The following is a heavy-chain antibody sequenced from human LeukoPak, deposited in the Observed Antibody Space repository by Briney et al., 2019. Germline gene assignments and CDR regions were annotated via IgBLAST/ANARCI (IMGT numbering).Heavy chain of an antibody. J-gene: IGHJ4*02. V-gene: IGHV3-7*01. D-gene: IGHD1-14*01. CDR3: ARGQNWNHDY. CDR1: GFTFRRYW. Sequence: GGSLRLSXAASGFTFRRYWMSWVRQAPGKGLEWLANIKEDGSDKYYVDSVKGRFTISRDNAKNSLFLQMNRLRVEDTAVYYCARGQNWNHDYWGQGTLVTVSS. CDR2: IKEDGSDK.